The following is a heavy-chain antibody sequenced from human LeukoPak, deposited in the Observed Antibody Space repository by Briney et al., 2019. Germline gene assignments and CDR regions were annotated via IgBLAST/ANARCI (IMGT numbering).Heavy chain of an antibody. CDR2: IRYDGSNK. CDR3: ARVGGYYGSGVYYYGMDV. CDR1: GFTFSSYG. D-gene: IGHD3-10*01. J-gene: IGHJ6*04. V-gene: IGHV3-33*01. Sequence: AGGSLRLSCAASGFTFSSYGMHWVRQAPGKGLEWVAVIRYDGSNKYYADSVKGRFTISRDNSKNTLYLQMNSLRAEDTAVYYCARVGGYYGSGVYYYGMDVWGKGTTVTVSS.